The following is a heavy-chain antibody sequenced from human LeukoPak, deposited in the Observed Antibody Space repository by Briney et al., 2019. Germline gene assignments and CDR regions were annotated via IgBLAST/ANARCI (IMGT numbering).Heavy chain of an antibody. V-gene: IGHV3-13*01. J-gene: IGHJ5*02. CDR1: GFTFSTYD. Sequence: GGSLRLSCAASGFTFSTYDMHWVRQATGKGLEWVSAIGTAGDTFYPGSVKGRFTISRENGKNSLYLQMNSLRAGDTAVYYCVRGVGGDSRFDPWGQGTLVTVSS. D-gene: IGHD1-26*01. CDR3: VRGVGGDSRFDP. CDR2: IGTAGDT.